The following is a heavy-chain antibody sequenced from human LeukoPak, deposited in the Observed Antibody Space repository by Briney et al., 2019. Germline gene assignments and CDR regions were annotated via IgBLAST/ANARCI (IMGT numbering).Heavy chain of an antibody. CDR3: ASHQGYCSGGSCYGGFDY. V-gene: IGHV4-39*01. D-gene: IGHD2-15*01. Sequence: SETLSLTCTVSGGSISSSSYYWGWTRQPPGKGLEWIGSIYYSGSTYYNPSLKSRVTISVDTSKNQFSLKLSSVTAADTAVYYCASHQGYCSGGSCYGGFDYWGQGTLVTVSS. J-gene: IGHJ4*02. CDR2: IYYSGST. CDR1: GGSISSSSYY.